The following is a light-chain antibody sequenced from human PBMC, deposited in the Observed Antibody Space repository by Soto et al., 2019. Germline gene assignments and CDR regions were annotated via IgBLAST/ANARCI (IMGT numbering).Light chain of an antibody. J-gene: IGLJ2*01. CDR3: SSYAGSNNLVV. CDR2: EVS. CDR1: SSDVGGYNY. V-gene: IGLV2-8*01. Sequence: QSALTQPPSASGSPGQSVTISCTGTSSDVGGYNYVSWYQQHPGKAPKLMIYEVSKRPSGVPDRFSGSKSGNTASLTVSGLQAEEEAGYYCSSYAGSNNLVVFGGGTKLTVL.